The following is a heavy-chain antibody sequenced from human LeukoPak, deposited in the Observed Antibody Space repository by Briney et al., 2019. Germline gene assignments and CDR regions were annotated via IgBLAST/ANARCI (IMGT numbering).Heavy chain of an antibody. J-gene: IGHJ4*02. V-gene: IGHV4-34*01. CDR1: GGSFSGYY. D-gene: IGHD3-22*01. CDR2: INHSGST. CDR3: ARGPTVVVGPFDY. Sequence: SETLSLTCAVYGGSFSGYYWSWIRQPPGKGLEWIGEINHSGSTNYNPSLKSRVTISVDTSKNQFSLKLSSVTAADTAVYYCARGPTVVVGPFDYWGQGTLVTVSS.